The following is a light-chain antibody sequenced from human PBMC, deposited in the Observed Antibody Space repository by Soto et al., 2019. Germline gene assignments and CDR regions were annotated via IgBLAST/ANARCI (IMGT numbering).Light chain of an antibody. Sequence: EIVLTQSPGTLSLSPGERATLSCRASQSVTSSYLAWYQRKPGQAPRLLIYGASSRATGIPDRFSGSGSGTDFSLTSSRLEPEDFAIYYCQQYGDSLLTFGGGTRVAMK. V-gene: IGKV3-20*01. CDR1: QSVTSSY. CDR3: QQYGDSLLT. J-gene: IGKJ4*01. CDR2: GAS.